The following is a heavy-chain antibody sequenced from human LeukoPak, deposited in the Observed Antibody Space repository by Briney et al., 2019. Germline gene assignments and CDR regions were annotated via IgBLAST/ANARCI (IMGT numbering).Heavy chain of an antibody. CDR1: GFTFSSYS. CDR3: ARDWFHAIDY. D-gene: IGHD2/OR15-2a*01. V-gene: IGHV3-48*01. CDR2: ISSSSSTI. Sequence: GGSLRLSCAASGFTFSSYSMNWVRQAPGKGLEWVSYISSSSSTIYYADSVKGRFTISRDNAKNSLYLQMNSLSAEDTAVYYCARDWFHAIDYWGQGTLVTVSS. J-gene: IGHJ4*02.